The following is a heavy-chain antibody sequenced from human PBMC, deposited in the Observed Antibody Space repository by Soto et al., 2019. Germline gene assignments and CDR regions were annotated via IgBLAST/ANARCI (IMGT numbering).Heavy chain of an antibody. Sequence: GPSVKVSCKASGYTFTGYYMHWVRQAPGQGLEWMGWINPNSGGTNYAQKFQGWVTMTRDTSISTAYMELSRLRSDDTAVYYCARRKRYDSSGYYDYWGQGTLVTVSS. CDR1: GYTFTGYY. CDR2: INPNSGGT. CDR3: ARRKRYDSSGYYDY. J-gene: IGHJ4*02. D-gene: IGHD3-22*01. V-gene: IGHV1-2*04.